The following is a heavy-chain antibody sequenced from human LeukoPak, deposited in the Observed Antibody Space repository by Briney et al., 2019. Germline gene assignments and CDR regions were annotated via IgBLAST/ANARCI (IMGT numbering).Heavy chain of an antibody. CDR3: AREYSTGLFDY. CDR2: INPSDGST. CDR1: GYTFISYH. V-gene: IGHV1-46*01. J-gene: IGHJ4*02. Sequence: ASVKVSCKASGYTFISYHMHWVRQAPGQGLEWMGVINPSDGSTTYAQNFRGRVTMTRDTSTSTVYMELSSLRSGDTAMYYCAREYSTGLFDYWGQGIPITVSP. D-gene: IGHD1-26*01.